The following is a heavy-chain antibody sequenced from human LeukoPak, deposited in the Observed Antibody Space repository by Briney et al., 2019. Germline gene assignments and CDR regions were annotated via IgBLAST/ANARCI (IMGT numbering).Heavy chain of an antibody. D-gene: IGHD2-15*01. V-gene: IGHV5-51*01. Sequence: PGESLKISCKASGYDFRNYWIGWVRQMPGKGLEWMGIIYPGDSATRYSPSFQGQVTISADRSISTAYLQWSSLKASDTAMYYCARRNGGSSGPVDYWGQGTLVTVSS. CDR2: IYPGDSAT. J-gene: IGHJ4*02. CDR1: GYDFRNYW. CDR3: ARRNGGSSGPVDY.